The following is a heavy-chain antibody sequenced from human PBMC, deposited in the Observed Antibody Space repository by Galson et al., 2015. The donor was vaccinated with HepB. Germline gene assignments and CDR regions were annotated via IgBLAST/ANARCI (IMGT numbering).Heavy chain of an antibody. V-gene: IGHV3-74*01. D-gene: IGHD1-26*01. CDR3: ARADGTGYYGLFDY. Sequence: SLRLSCAASGFSLSSHWMHWVRQGPGKGLVWVSRINMDGTSTSYAESVKGRFTISKDNAKNTLYLQMNSLRLEDTAVYYCARADGTGYYGLFDYWGLGTLVTVSS. CDR2: INMDGTST. J-gene: IGHJ4*02. CDR1: GFSLSSHW.